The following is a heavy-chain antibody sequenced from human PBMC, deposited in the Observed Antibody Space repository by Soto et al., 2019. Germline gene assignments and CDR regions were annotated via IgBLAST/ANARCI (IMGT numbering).Heavy chain of an antibody. CDR3: ARADFYYYYGMDV. Sequence: VASVKVSCKASGYTFTGYYMHWVRQAPGQGLEWMGWINPNSGGTNYAQKFQGWVTMTRDTSISTAYMELSRLRSDDTAVYYCARADFYYYYGMDVWGQGTTVTVSS. CDR2: INPNSGGT. J-gene: IGHJ6*02. V-gene: IGHV1-2*04. CDR1: GYTFTGYY.